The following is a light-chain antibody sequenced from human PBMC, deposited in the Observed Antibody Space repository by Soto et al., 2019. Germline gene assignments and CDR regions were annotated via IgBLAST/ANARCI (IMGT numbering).Light chain of an antibody. CDR1: QSVNSN. J-gene: IGKJ4*01. V-gene: IGKV3-15*01. CDR3: QQYNDWPLT. Sequence: EKVMTQSPAALSVSPGERATLSCRASQSVNSNLARYQQKPGQAPRLLLYGASPRATGIPARFSGSASGTEFTLTISSLQSEDSAVYYCQQYNDWPLTFGGGTKVEVK. CDR2: GAS.